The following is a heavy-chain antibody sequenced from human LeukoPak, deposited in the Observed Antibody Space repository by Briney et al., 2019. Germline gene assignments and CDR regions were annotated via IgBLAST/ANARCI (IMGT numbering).Heavy chain of an antibody. V-gene: IGHV3-7*01. Sequence: PGWSLTLSCAASGFTFSNYWMIWVRQAPGKGLDWVGNIKQDGSEKRYADSVRGRFTISRDNAQTSLYLQMNSLRVEDTSIYYCARGRWLQTYYFDYWGQGTVVTVSS. D-gene: IGHD5-24*01. CDR1: GFTFSNYW. CDR2: IKQDGSEK. CDR3: ARGRWLQTYYFDY. J-gene: IGHJ4*02.